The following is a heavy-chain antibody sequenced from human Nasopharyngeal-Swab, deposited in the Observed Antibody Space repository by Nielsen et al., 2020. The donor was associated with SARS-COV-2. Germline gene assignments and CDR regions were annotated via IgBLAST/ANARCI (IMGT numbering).Heavy chain of an antibody. CDR2: TWYRSKWHY. Sequence: SQTLSLTCAISGDRVPSNTAAWSWIRQSPSRGLEWLGRTWYRSKWHYDYAESVKSRITINPDTTKNQFYLQLNSVTPEDTAVYYCARGSQGTRWSWGQGTLVTVSS. CDR3: ARGSQGTRWS. V-gene: IGHV6-1*01. D-gene: IGHD2-15*01. J-gene: IGHJ5*02. CDR1: GDRVPSNTAA.